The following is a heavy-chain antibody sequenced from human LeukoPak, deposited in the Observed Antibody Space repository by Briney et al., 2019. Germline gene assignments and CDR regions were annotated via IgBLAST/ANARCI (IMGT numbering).Heavy chain of an antibody. D-gene: IGHD3-16*02. CDR3: ARLSLRLGELSLYFDY. V-gene: IGHV7-4-1*02. CDR1: GGTFSSYA. J-gene: IGHJ4*02. CDR2: INTNTGNP. Sequence: ASVKVSCKASGGTFSSYAISWVRQAPGQGLEWMGWINTNTGNPTYAQGFTGRFVFSLDTSVSTAYLQISSLKAEDTAVYYCARLSLRLGELSLYFDYWGQGTLVTVSS.